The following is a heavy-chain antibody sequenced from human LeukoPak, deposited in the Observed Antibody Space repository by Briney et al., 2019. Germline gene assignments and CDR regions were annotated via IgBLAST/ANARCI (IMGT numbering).Heavy chain of an antibody. CDR3: AREGLTSTPNNAFDI. D-gene: IGHD4-23*01. V-gene: IGHV3-33*01. Sequence: GGSLRLSCAASGFTFSSYGMHWVRQAPGKGLEWVAVIWSDENKKFYADSVKGRFTISRDDFKSTLYLQMDSLRVEDTAVYYCAREGLTSTPNNAFDIWGQGSVVTVSS. CDR2: IWSDENKK. CDR1: GFTFSSYG. J-gene: IGHJ3*02.